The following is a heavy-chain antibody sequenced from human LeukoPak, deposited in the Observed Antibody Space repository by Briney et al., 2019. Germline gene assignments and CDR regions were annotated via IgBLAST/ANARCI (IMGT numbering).Heavy chain of an antibody. CDR1: GFTFSSYS. D-gene: IGHD3-10*01. J-gene: IGHJ6*02. V-gene: IGHV3-21*01. CDR3: ARGGITMVRGVHYYGMGV. Sequence: GGSLRLSCAASGFTFSSYSMNWVRQAPGKGLEWVSSISSSSSYIYYADSVEGRFTISRDNAKNSLYLQMNSLRAEDTAVYYCARGGITMVRGVHYYGMGVWGQGTTVTVSS. CDR2: ISSSSSYI.